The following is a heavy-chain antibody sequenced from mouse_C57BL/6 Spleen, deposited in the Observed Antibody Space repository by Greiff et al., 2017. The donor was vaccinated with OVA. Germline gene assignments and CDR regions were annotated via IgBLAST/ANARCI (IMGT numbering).Heavy chain of an antibody. CDR2: IDPSDSYT. D-gene: IGHD1-1*01. Sequence: VQLQQPGAELVMPGASVKLSCKASGYTFTSYWMHWVKQRPGQGLEWIGEIDPSDSYTNYNQKFKGKSTLTVDKSSSTAYMQLSSLTSEDSAVYYCARRHYGSSWYFDVWGTGTTVTVSS. CDR1: GYTFTSYW. CDR3: ARRHYGSSWYFDV. V-gene: IGHV1-69*01. J-gene: IGHJ1*03.